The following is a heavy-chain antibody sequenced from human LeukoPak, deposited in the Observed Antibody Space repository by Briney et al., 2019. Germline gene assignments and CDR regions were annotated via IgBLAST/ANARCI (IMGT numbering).Heavy chain of an antibody. D-gene: IGHD3-22*01. Sequence: SETLSLTCTVSGGSISSGGYSWSWIRQHPGKGLEWIGYIYYSGSTYYNPSLKSRVTISVDTSKNQFSLKLSSVTAADTAVYYCARDMGYDSSGYYPLYYFDYWGQGTLVTVSS. V-gene: IGHV4-31*03. J-gene: IGHJ4*02. CDR2: IYYSGST. CDR1: GGSISSGGYS. CDR3: ARDMGYDSSGYYPLYYFDY.